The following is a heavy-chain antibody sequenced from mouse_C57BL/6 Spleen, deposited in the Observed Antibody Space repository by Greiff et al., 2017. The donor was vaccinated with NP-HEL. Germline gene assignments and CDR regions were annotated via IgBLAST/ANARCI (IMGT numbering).Heavy chain of an antibody. CDR1: GYTFTSYG. Sequence: QVQLKESGAELARPGASVKLSCKASGYTFTSYGISWVKQRTGQGLEWIGEIYPRSGNTYYNEKFKGKATLTADKSSSTAYMELRSLTSEDSAVYFCAREEYYGSSYREGFAYWGQGTLVTVSA. CDR2: IYPRSGNT. CDR3: AREEYYGSSYREGFAY. J-gene: IGHJ3*01. D-gene: IGHD1-1*01. V-gene: IGHV1-81*01.